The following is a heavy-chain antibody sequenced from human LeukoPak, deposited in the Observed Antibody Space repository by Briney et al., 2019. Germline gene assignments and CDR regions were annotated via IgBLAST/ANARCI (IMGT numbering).Heavy chain of an antibody. CDR3: ARLPTGGSCNDY. Sequence: GGSLRLSCAASGFTFSSYEMNWVRQAPGKGLEWVSYISSSGSTIYYADSVKGRFTISRDNAKNSLYLQMNSLRAEGTAVYYCARLPTGGSCNDYWGQGTLVTVSS. J-gene: IGHJ4*02. CDR2: ISSSGSTI. D-gene: IGHD2-15*01. CDR1: GFTFSSYE. V-gene: IGHV3-48*03.